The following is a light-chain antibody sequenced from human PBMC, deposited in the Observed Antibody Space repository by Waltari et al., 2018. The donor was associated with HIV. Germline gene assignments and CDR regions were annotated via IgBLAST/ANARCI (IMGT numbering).Light chain of an antibody. V-gene: IGKV4-1*01. CDR1: PSISYSSRNMDY. CDR2: WAS. Sequence: DIVMTQSPVSLALSLGERATINSVYIPSISYSSRNMDYLAWYQQKPGQSPKLLIYWASTRDSGVPDRFSGSGSGTDFTLTIDSLQSEDVAVYFCQQYYSTPPTFGRGTKVEIK. CDR3: QQYYSTPPT. J-gene: IGKJ1*01.